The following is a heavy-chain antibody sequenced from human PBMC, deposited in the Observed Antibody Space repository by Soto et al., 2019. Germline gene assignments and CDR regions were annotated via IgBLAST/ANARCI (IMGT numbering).Heavy chain of an antibody. CDR2: ISWNSGSI. D-gene: IGHD6-19*01. CDR3: AKGRSGWPLDY. Sequence: GGSLRLSCAASGFTFSNYAMTWVRQAPGKGLEWVSGISWNSGSIGYADSVKGRFTISRDNAKNSLYLQMNSLRAEDTALYYCAKGRSGWPLDYWGQGTLVTVSS. CDR1: GFTFSNYA. J-gene: IGHJ4*02. V-gene: IGHV3-9*01.